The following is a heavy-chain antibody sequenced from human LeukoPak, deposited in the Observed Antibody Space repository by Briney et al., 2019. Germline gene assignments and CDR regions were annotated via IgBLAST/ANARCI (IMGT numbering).Heavy chain of an antibody. Sequence: GGSLRPSCAASGFTFSSYSMNWVRQAPGKGLEWVSSISSSNSYIYYADSVKGRFTISRDNAKNSLYLQMNSLRAEDTALYYCAKGRSPEYYYDSSGYGMDVWGKGTTVTVSS. CDR3: AKGRSPEYYYDSSGYGMDV. CDR2: ISSSNSYI. J-gene: IGHJ6*04. CDR1: GFTFSSYS. V-gene: IGHV3-21*04. D-gene: IGHD3-22*01.